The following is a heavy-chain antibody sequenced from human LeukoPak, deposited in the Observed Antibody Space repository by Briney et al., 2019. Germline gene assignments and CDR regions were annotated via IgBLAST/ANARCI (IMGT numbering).Heavy chain of an antibody. CDR1: GFPFSLYG. Sequence: PGGSLRLSCAASGFPFSLYGMFWVRQAPGKGLEWVAYMSYHEVRTYYGDSVRGRFTTSRDNSENTLSLQMDSLRPEDTAIYYCAIKSPGNDDFFDSSGPGTLVTVSS. D-gene: IGHD4-23*01. CDR2: MSYHEVRT. V-gene: IGHV3-30*03. CDR3: AIKSPGNDDFFDS. J-gene: IGHJ4*02.